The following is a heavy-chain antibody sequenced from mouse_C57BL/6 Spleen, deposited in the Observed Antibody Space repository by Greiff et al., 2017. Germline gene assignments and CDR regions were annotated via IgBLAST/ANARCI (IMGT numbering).Heavy chain of an antibody. CDR2: ISSGGDYI. D-gene: IGHD2-5*01. CDR3: TSSTYYSNPFDY. Sequence: EVKLVESGEGLVKPGGSLKLSCAASGFNFSSYAMSWVRQTPEKRLEWVAYISSGGDYIYYADTVKGRFTISRDNARNTLYLQMSSLKSEDTAMFYCTSSTYYSNPFDYWGQGTTLTVSS. J-gene: IGHJ2*01. CDR1: GFNFSSYA. V-gene: IGHV5-9-1*02.